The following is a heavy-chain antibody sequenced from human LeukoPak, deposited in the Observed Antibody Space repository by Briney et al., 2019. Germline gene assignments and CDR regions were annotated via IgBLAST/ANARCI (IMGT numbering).Heavy chain of an antibody. Sequence: SETLSPTCAVYGGSFSGYYSSWIRQPPGKGLEWIGEINHSGSTNYNPSLKSRVTISVDTSKNQFSLKLSSVTAADTAVYYCARPRGYSGYEWFNWFDPWGQGTLVTVSS. CDR2: INHSGST. CDR3: ARPRGYSGYEWFNWFDP. D-gene: IGHD5-12*01. J-gene: IGHJ5*02. V-gene: IGHV4-34*01. CDR1: GGSFSGYY.